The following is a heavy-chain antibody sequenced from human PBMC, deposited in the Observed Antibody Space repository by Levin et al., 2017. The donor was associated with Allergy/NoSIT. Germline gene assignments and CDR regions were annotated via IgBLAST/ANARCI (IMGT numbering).Heavy chain of an antibody. CDR2: ISTYNTNT. D-gene: IGHD4-17*01. CDR1: GYTFTSFG. V-gene: IGHV1-18*01. CDR3: ARERDYGVFFDY. Sequence: ASVKVSCKASGYTFTSFGISWVRQAPGQGLEFMGWISTYNTNTNYAQSLQGRVTMTTDTSTSTASLELRSLRSDDTAVYYCARERDYGVFFDYWGQGTLVTVSS. J-gene: IGHJ4*02.